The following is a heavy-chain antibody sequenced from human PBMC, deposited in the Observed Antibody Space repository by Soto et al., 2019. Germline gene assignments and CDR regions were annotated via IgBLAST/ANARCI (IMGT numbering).Heavy chain of an antibody. D-gene: IGHD1-26*01. Sequence: SETLSLTCAVSGGSISSSNWWSWVRQPPGKGLEWIGEIYHSGSTNYNPTLKSRVTISVDKSKNQFSLKLSSVTAADSAVYYCARVSGSYYYGMDVWGQGITVTVSS. V-gene: IGHV4-4*02. CDR1: GGSISSSNW. J-gene: IGHJ6*02. CDR2: IYHSGST. CDR3: ARVSGSYYYGMDV.